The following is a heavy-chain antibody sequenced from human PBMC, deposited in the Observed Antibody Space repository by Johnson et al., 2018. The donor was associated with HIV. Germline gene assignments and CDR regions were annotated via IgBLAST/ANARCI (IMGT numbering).Heavy chain of an antibody. V-gene: IGHV3-30*03. CDR1: GFTVNSNY. CDR3: AGEIAVAEAATKAFDI. Sequence: QVQLVESGGGVVQPGVSLRLSCAASGFTVNSNYMSWVRQAPGKGLEWVAVISYDGCNGNYAESANGRFTISRDNSKNTLNLQMSSLRAEDTAVYYCAGEIAVAEAATKAFDIWGQGTMVTVSS. D-gene: IGHD2-15*01. J-gene: IGHJ3*02. CDR2: ISYDGCNG.